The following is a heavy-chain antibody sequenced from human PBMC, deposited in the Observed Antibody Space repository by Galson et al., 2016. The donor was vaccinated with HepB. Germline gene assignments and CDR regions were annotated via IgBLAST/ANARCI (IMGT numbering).Heavy chain of an antibody. J-gene: IGHJ4*02. CDR1: GFAFSSYW. CDR3: ARAYNPAGRWAHCFEY. V-gene: IGHV3-74*01. D-gene: IGHD3-16*01. Sequence: SLRLSCAASGFAFSSYWMHWVRQAPGKGLVWVSRISGDGKSTSKGRFTISRDNAKNTLYLQMKNLRAEDTGVYYCARAYNPAGRWAHCFEYWGQGTLVTVSS. CDR2: ISGDGKST.